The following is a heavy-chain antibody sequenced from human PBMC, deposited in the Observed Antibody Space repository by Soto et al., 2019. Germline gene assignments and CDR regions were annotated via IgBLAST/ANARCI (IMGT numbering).Heavy chain of an antibody. CDR2: IIPIFGKA. V-gene: IGHV1-8*01. J-gene: IGHJ3*02. D-gene: IGHD6-13*01. CDR1: GYTFTSYD. Sequence: ASVKVSCKASGYTFTSYDINWVRQATGQGLEWMGGIIPIFGKADYAQKFQGRVTMTRNASTSTAYMELSSLRSEDTAVYYCARDIVAAHHHDAFDIWGQGTMVTVSS. CDR3: ARDIVAAHHHDAFDI.